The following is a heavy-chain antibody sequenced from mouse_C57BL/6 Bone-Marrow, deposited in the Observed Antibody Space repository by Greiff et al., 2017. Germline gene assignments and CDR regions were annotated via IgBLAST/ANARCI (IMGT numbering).Heavy chain of an antibody. Sequence: QVHVKQPGTELVKPGASVKLSCKASGYTFTSYWMHWVKQRPGQGLEWIGNINPSNGGTNYNEKFKSKATLTVDKSSSTAYMQLSSLTSEDSAVYYCASGMVTCYAMDYWGQGTSVTVSS. D-gene: IGHD2-2*01. CDR1: GYTFTSYW. CDR3: ASGMVTCYAMDY. V-gene: IGHV1-53*01. J-gene: IGHJ4*01. CDR2: INPSNGGT.